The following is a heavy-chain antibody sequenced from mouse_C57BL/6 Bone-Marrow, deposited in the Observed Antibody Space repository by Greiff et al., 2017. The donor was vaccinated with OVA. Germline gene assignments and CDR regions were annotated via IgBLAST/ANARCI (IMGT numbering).Heavy chain of an antibody. CDR3: ARRRDYYGSSSYWYFEV. J-gene: IGHJ1*03. Sequence: EVQLQQSGPELVKPGASVKISCTASGYTFTDYYMNWVKQSPGKSLEWIGDINPNNGGTSYNHKFKGTATLTVDKSYTTAYLELRSLTSEDSAVYYCARRRDYYGSSSYWYFEVWGTGTTVTVSS. D-gene: IGHD1-1*01. CDR1: GYTFTDYY. V-gene: IGHV1-26*01. CDR2: INPNNGGT.